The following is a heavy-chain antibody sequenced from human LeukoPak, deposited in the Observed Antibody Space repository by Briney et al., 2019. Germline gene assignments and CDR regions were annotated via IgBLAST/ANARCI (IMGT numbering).Heavy chain of an antibody. Sequence: PGGSLRLSCAASGFTFSSYWMSWVRQAPGKGLEWVANIRQDGSEKYYVDSVKGRFTISRDNAKNSLYLQMNSLRAEDTAVYYCARAGRWRYFDWPDLRPYYFDYWGQGTLVTVSS. CDR1: GFTFSSYW. D-gene: IGHD3-9*01. CDR3: ARAGRWRYFDWPDLRPYYFDY. CDR2: IRQDGSEK. J-gene: IGHJ4*02. V-gene: IGHV3-7*01.